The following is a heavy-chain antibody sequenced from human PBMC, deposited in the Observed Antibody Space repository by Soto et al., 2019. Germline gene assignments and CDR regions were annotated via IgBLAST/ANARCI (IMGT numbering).Heavy chain of an antibody. CDR1: GFGFDEYG. V-gene: IGHV3-20*04. CDR2: INWNGASA. D-gene: IGHD6-25*01. CDR3: ARGLNKAALSFEY. J-gene: IGHJ4*01. Sequence: PGGSLRLSCAASGFGFDEYGMSWVRQGPGKGLEWVSGINWNGASAGYADSVKGRFTISRDNAKNSLYLQMNSLRAEDTALYYCARGLNKAALSFEYCGQGTLVTVSS.